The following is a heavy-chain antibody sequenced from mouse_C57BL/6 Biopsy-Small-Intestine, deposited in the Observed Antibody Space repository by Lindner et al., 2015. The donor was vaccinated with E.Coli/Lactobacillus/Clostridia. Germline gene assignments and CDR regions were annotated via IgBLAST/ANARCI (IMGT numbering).Heavy chain of an antibody. D-gene: IGHD2-4*01. J-gene: IGHJ3*01. CDR1: GFNIKDYF. CDR2: IDPEDGET. V-gene: IGHV14-2*01. CDR3: ARGDDYLFTY. Sequence: VQLQEVWGRACEARGRQSGCPALASGFNIKDYFMHWVKQRPEQDLEWIGRIDPEDGETKYAPKFQGKATIKTDTSSNTAYLQLSSLTFEDTAVYYCARGDDYLFTYWGQGTLVTVSA.